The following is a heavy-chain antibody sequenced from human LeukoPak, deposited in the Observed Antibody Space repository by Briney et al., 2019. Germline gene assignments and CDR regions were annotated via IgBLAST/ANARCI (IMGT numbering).Heavy chain of an antibody. CDR2: ISYDGSDK. Sequence: QPGGSLRLSCAASGFTFSSYAMHWVRQAPGKGLEWVAVISYDGSDKYYADSVKGRFTISRDNSKNTLYLQMNSLRAEDTAVYYCAKGGIAVAHKTVHFDYWGQGTLVTASS. J-gene: IGHJ4*02. V-gene: IGHV3-30-3*01. CDR1: GFTFSSYA. CDR3: AKGGIAVAHKTVHFDY. D-gene: IGHD6-19*01.